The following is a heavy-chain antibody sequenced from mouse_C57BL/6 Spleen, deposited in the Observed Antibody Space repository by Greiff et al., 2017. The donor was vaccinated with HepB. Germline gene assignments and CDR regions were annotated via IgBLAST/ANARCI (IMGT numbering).Heavy chain of an antibody. CDR2: ISSGGDYI. CDR3: TRGYSKMFAY. D-gene: IGHD2-5*01. J-gene: IGHJ3*01. CDR1: GFTFSSYA. V-gene: IGHV5-9-1*02. Sequence: EVMLVESGEGLVKPGGSLKLSCAASGFTFSSYAMSWVRQTPEKRLEWVAYISSGGDYIYYADTVKGRFTISRDNARNTLYLQMSSLKSEDTAMYYCTRGYSKMFAYWGQGTLVTVSA.